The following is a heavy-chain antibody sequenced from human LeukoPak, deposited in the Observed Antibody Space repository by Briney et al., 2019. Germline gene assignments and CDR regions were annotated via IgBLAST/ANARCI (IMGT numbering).Heavy chain of an antibody. CDR1: GFIFSNHA. Sequence: PGGSLRHSCAASGFIFSNHAMTWVRQAPGKGLEYVSTINAVDADTYYADAVKGRFTVSRDNSKNTLYLQMNSLRADDTAVYYCAKQLLGANWGQPTLVTVSS. CDR3: AKQLLGAN. D-gene: IGHD2-8*02. J-gene: IGHJ4*02. V-gene: IGHV3-23*01. CDR2: INAVDADT.